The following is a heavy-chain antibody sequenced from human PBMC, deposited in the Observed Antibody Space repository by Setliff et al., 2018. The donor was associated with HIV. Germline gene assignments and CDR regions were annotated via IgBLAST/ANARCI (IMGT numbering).Heavy chain of an antibody. V-gene: IGHV3-23*01. Sequence: GGPLRLSCAASGFTFSYSMTWVRQAPGKGLDWVSSIITNGGTTFYADSVKGRFTISRDNSNNMLYLQMNSLRAEDTALYFCARDLTLYKLWGQGTLVTVSS. D-gene: IGHD1-1*01. CDR2: IITNGGTT. CDR3: ARDLTLYKL. CDR1: GFTFSYS. J-gene: IGHJ4*02.